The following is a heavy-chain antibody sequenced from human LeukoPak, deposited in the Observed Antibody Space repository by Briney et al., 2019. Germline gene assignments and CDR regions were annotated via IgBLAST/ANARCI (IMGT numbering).Heavy chain of an antibody. CDR1: GFTFSSYG. CDR2: IRYDGSNK. J-gene: IGHJ4*02. Sequence: GGSLRLSCVASGFTFSSYGMHWVRQAPGKGLEWVAFIRYDGSNKYYADSVKGRFTISRDNSKNTLYLQMNSLRAEDTAVYYCAKDSSGWFGSPMPLDYWGQGTLVTVSS. D-gene: IGHD6-19*01. CDR3: AKDSSGWFGSPMPLDY. V-gene: IGHV3-30*02.